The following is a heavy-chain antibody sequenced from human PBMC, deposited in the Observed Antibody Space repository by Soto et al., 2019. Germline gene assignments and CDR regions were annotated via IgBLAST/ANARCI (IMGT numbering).Heavy chain of an antibody. CDR2: ISSSSSYI. Sequence: WSLRLSCAASGFTFSSYSMNWVRQAPGKGLEWVSSISSSSSYIYYADSVKGRFTISRDNAKNSLYLQMNSLRAEDTAVYYCARAPSGYDGVGYYYYYGMDVWGQGXTVTVYS. CDR3: ARAPSGYDGVGYYYYYGMDV. D-gene: IGHD5-12*01. CDR1: GFTFSSYS. V-gene: IGHV3-21*01. J-gene: IGHJ6*02.